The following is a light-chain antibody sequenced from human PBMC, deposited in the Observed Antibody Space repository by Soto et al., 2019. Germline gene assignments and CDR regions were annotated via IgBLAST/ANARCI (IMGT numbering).Light chain of an antibody. J-gene: IGLJ2*01. Sequence: SYELTQPPSVSVAPGKTATITCGGHNVGSESVNWYQQRPGQAPVLVIYSDGDRPSAIPERFSGSKSGNTATLAIGRVEAGDEADYYCQVWDSSSDHVIFGGGTKLTVL. CDR2: SDG. V-gene: IGLV3-21*04. CDR1: NVGSES. CDR3: QVWDSSSDHVI.